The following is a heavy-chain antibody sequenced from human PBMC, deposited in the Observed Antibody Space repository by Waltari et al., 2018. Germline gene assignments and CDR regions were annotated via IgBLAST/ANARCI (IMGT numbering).Heavy chain of an antibody. CDR3: ASSYSSGWYSTFDY. J-gene: IGHJ4*02. D-gene: IGHD6-19*01. CDR2: IYYSGST. Sequence: QLQLQESGPGLVKPSETLSITCTVSGGSIRRRRYYWGWIRQPPGKGLEWIGSIYYSGSTYYNPSLKSRVTISVDTSKNQFSLKLSSVTAADTAVYYCASSYSSGWYSTFDYWGQGTLVTVSS. CDR1: GGSIRRRRYY. V-gene: IGHV4-39*01.